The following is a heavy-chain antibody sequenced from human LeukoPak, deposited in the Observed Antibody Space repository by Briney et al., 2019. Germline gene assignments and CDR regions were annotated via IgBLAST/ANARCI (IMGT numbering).Heavy chain of an antibody. CDR1: GYSISSGYY. CDR3: ARQHDSYHYYYVDV. D-gene: IGHD6-13*01. Sequence: TLSLTCAVSGYSISSGYYWIWIRQPPGKGLEWIGSLYHSDSIYYNPSLESRVTMSVDTSKNQFSLKLSFVTAAGTAVYYCARQHDSYHYYYVDVWGKGTTVTVSS. V-gene: IGHV4-38-2*01. J-gene: IGHJ6*03. CDR2: LYHSDSI.